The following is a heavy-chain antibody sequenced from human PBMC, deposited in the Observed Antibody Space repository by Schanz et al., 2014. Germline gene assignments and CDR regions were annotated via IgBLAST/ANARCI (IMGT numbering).Heavy chain of an antibody. V-gene: IGHV3-48*01. D-gene: IGHD1-26*01. CDR1: GITFSGYS. CDR2: ISRSSSTI. CDR3: SRDSGSHSWFDY. Sequence: EVQLVESGGGLAQPGGSLRLSCAASGITFSGYSMHWVRQAPGKGLEWVSYISRSSSTIYYADSVKGRFTISRDNTKNSLYLQKNSMRAEGAAVYYCSRDSGSHSWFDYWGQGTLVTVSS. J-gene: IGHJ4*02.